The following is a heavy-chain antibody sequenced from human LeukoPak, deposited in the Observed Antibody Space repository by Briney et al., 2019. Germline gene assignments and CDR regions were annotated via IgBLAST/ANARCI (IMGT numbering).Heavy chain of an antibody. CDR1: GLSFSSSG. Sequence: GGSLRLSCAASGLSFSSSGMNWVRQAPGKGLEWVSYISTTGSTIYYADSVKGRFTISRDNARSSLFLSMSSLRAEDTALYYCAGSILVGATGAFDIWGQGTMVTVS. CDR2: ISTTGSTI. V-gene: IGHV3-48*03. D-gene: IGHD1-26*01. J-gene: IGHJ3*02. CDR3: AGSILVGATGAFDI.